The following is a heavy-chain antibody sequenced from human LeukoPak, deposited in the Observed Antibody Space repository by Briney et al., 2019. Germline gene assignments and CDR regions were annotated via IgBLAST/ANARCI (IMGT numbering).Heavy chain of an antibody. CDR2: IKPDGTTK. V-gene: IGHV3-7*03. CDR3: AKDRTVGASYWYFDL. J-gene: IGHJ2*01. Sequence: GGSLRLSCAASGFTFSSYAMSWVRQAPGKGLEWVANIKPDGTTKFYVDSVKGRFTISRDNALNSLYLQMNSLRAEGTAIYYCAKDRTVGASYWYFDLWGRGTLVTVSS. CDR1: GFTFSSYA. D-gene: IGHD1-26*01.